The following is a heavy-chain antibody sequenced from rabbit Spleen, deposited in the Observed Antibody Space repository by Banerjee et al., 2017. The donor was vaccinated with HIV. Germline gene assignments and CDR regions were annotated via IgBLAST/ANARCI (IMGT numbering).Heavy chain of an antibody. V-gene: IGHV1S40*01. J-gene: IGHJ4*01. D-gene: IGHD7-1*01. CDR2: SYAGSSGNT. CDR3: ARFYAGYGDFGYAAM. Sequence: QSLEESGGGLVKPGASLTLTCKASGFSFNSGYDMCWVRQAPGKGLEWIACSYAGSSGNTYSAIWAKGRFTISKTSSTTVTLQMTSLTAADTATYFCARFYAGYGDFGYAAMWGPGTLVTVS. CDR1: GFSFNSGYD.